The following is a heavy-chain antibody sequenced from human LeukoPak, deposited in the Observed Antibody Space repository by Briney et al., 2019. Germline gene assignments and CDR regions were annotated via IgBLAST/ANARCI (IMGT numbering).Heavy chain of an antibody. D-gene: IGHD4-23*01. CDR3: AKDSPVATY. CDR1: GFSLSNYG. CDR2: ISGGATST. Sequence: GGSLRLSCAASGFSLSNYGMTWVRQAPGKGLEWVSAISGGATSTYYADSVKGRFTISRDNSKSTLYLETNSLRADDTAVYYCAKDSPVATYWGQGTLVTVSS. J-gene: IGHJ4*02. V-gene: IGHV3-23*01.